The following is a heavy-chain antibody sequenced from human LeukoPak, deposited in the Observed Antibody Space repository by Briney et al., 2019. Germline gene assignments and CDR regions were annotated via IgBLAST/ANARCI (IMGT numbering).Heavy chain of an antibody. CDR2: IWYGGSNK. CDR1: GFTFSSYG. Sequence: GGSLRLSCAASGFTFSSYGKHWVRQAPGKGLEWVAVIWYGGSNKYYADSVKGRFTISRDNSKNTLYLQMNSLRAEDTAVYYCAKGRSDYGGNGAIFDFWGQGTLVPVSS. J-gene: IGHJ4*02. CDR3: AKGRSDYGGNGAIFDF. V-gene: IGHV3-30*02. D-gene: IGHD4-23*01.